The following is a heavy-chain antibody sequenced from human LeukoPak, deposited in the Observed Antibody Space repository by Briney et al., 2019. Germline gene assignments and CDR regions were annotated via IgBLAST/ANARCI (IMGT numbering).Heavy chain of an antibody. Sequence: ASVKVSCKASGYTFTSYDISWVRQATGQGLEWMGWMNPNSGNTGYAQKFQGRVTITRNTSISTAYMELSSLRSEDTAVYYCARDGVVGAQDYWGQGTLVAVSS. V-gene: IGHV1-8*03. CDR3: ARDGVVGAQDY. CDR1: GYTFTSYD. D-gene: IGHD1-26*01. J-gene: IGHJ4*02. CDR2: MNPNSGNT.